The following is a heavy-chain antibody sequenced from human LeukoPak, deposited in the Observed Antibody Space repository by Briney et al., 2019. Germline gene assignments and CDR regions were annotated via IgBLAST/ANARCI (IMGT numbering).Heavy chain of an antibody. J-gene: IGHJ6*02. Sequence: GGSLRLSCEVSGFTFSSYWIHWVRQAPGKGLVWVSRFSDDEGRTVYADSVKGRFTISKDNAKNTLYLQMNSLRAEDTAVYYCARDYFYGLDVWGQGSTVTVSS. CDR3: ARDYFYGLDV. CDR2: FSDDEGRT. V-gene: IGHV3-74*01. CDR1: GFTFSSYW.